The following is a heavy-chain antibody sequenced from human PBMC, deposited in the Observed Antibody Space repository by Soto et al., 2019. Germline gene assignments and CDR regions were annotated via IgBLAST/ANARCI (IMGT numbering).Heavy chain of an antibody. CDR2: INHSGST. Sequence: PSETLSLTCAVYGGSFSGYYWSWIRQPPGKGLEWIGEINHSGSTNYNPSLKSRVTISVDTSKNQFSLKLSSVTAADTAVYYCATRTAIAAHDYWGQGTLVTVSS. D-gene: IGHD6-6*01. CDR1: GGSFSGYY. J-gene: IGHJ4*02. V-gene: IGHV4-34*01. CDR3: ATRTAIAAHDY.